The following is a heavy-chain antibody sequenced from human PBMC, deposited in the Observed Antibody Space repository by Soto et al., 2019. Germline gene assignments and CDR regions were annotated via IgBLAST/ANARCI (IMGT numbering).Heavy chain of an antibody. V-gene: IGHV4-39*01. CDR2: IYYSGST. CDR1: GGSVGISHYY. D-gene: IGHD2-15*01. Sequence: SETLSLTCTVSGGSVGISHYYWGWIRQPPGKGLEWIGTIYYSGSTYYNPSLESRVTISVDTSKNQFSLRLSSVTAADTAVYYCARTPGMVAAVSSLSPWGQGTLVTVSS. J-gene: IGHJ5*02. CDR3: ARTPGMVAAVSSLSP.